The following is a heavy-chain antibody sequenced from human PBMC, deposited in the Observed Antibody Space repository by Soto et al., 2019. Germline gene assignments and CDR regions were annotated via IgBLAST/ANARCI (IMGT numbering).Heavy chain of an antibody. CDR1: GYTFNSYC. J-gene: IGHJ3*02. V-gene: IGHV1-18*01. CDR2: ISAYNGNT. CDR3: ARDQPVDYGGAFDI. Sequence: ASVKVSCKASGYTFNSYCISWVRQAPGQGLEWMGWISAYNGNTNYAQKLQGRVTMTTDTSTSTAYMELRSLRSDDTAVYYCARDQPVDYGGAFDIWGQGTMVTVSS. D-gene: IGHD4-17*01.